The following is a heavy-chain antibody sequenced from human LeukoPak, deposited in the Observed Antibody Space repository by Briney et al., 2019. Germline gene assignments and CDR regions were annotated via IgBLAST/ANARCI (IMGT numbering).Heavy chain of an antibody. Sequence: GESLKISCKGSGYKFKTYWIAWMRQMPGPGLGWLGIIYPRDSDTRYSPSFEGQVSISVDTSIDTAYLQWSSVKASDTAMYYCARLLAAPYYINFWGQGTLVTVSS. J-gene: IGHJ4*02. D-gene: IGHD6-25*01. CDR1: GYKFKTYW. CDR2: IYPRDSDT. V-gene: IGHV5-51*01. CDR3: ARLLAAPYYINF.